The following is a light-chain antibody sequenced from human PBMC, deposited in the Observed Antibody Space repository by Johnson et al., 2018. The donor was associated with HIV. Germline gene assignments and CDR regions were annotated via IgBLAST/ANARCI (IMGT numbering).Light chain of an antibody. Sequence: QSVLTQPPSVSAAPGQKVTISCSGSSSNIGNNYVSWYQQLPGTAPKLLICESNKRPSGIPNRFSGSKSGTSATLGITGLQTGDEADYYCGTWDNSLSAFYVFGTGTKVTV. CDR3: GTWDNSLSAFYV. J-gene: IGLJ1*01. CDR1: SSNIGNNY. V-gene: IGLV1-51*02. CDR2: ESN.